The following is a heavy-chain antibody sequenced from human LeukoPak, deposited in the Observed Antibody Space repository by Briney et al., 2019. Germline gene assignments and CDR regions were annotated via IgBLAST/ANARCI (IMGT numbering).Heavy chain of an antibody. Sequence: PGASVKVSCKASGYTFTSYGISWVRQAPGQGLEWMGWISAYNGNTNYAQKLQGRVTMTTDTSTSTAYMELRRLRSDDTAVYYCARVRHYYDSSGYSGFGAFDIWGQGTMVIVSS. J-gene: IGHJ3*02. CDR3: ARVRHYYDSSGYSGFGAFDI. CDR1: GYTFTSYG. V-gene: IGHV1-18*01. D-gene: IGHD3-22*01. CDR2: ISAYNGNT.